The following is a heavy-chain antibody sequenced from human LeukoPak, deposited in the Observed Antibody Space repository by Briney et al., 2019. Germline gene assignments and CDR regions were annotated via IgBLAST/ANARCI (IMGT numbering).Heavy chain of an antibody. V-gene: IGHV3-23*01. CDR2: ISGSGGST. D-gene: IGHD4-17*01. CDR3: ARDGDHFDY. CDR1: GFTFSSYA. Sequence: GGSLRLSCGASGFTFSSYAMSWVRQAPRKGLEWVSAISGSGGSTYYVDSVKGRFTISRDNSKNTLYLQMNSLRAEDTAVYYCARDGDHFDYWGQGTLVTVSS. J-gene: IGHJ4*02.